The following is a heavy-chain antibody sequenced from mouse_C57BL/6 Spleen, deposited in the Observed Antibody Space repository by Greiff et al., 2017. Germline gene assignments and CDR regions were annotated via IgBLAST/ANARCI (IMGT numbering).Heavy chain of an antibody. CDR1: GFTFSSYA. D-gene: IGHD1-1*01. J-gene: IGHJ3*01. V-gene: IGHV5-4*03. CDR3: ARGDHYYGSSYAY. Sequence: EVKLMESGGGLVKPGGSLKLSCAASGFTFSSYAMSWVRQTPEKRLEWVATISDGGSYTYYPDNVKGRFTISIDNAKNNLYLQMSHLKSEDTAMYYCARGDHYYGSSYAYWGQGTLVTVSA. CDR2: ISDGGSYT.